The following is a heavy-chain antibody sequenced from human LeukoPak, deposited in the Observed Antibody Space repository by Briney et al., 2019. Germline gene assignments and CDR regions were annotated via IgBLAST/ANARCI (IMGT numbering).Heavy chain of an antibody. V-gene: IGHV1-3*01. CDR2: INAGNGNT. D-gene: IGHD2-8*01. CDR1: GYTLTSYA. CDR3: AREMALNWFDP. J-gene: IGHJ5*02. Sequence: RASVKVSCTASGYTLTSYAMHWVRQAPGQRLEWMGWINAGNGNTKYSQKFQGRVTITRDISASTAYMELSSLRSEDTAVYYCAREMALNWFDPWGQGTLVTVSS.